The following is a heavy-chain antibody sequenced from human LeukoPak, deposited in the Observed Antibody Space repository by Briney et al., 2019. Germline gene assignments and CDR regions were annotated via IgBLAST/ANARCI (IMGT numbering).Heavy chain of an antibody. CDR3: ARRSTLYSSGRFYFDY. J-gene: IGHJ4*02. Sequence: ASVKVSCKGSGYTFTNYGITGVGQAPGQGGEWMGWISAHDCTRNYALKHEGRLTMTTDTSPSTAYMELRGLRSDDTAVYYCARRSTLYSSGRFYFDYWGQGTLVTVSS. D-gene: IGHD6-19*01. V-gene: IGHV1-18*01. CDR2: ISAHDCTR. CDR1: GYTFTNYG.